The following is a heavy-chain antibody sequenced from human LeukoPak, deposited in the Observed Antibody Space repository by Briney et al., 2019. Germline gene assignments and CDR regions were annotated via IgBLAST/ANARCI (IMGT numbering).Heavy chain of an antibody. Sequence: AGGSLRLSCAASGFTFSSYAMSWVRQAPGKGLEWVSAISGSGGSTYYADSVKGRFTISRDNSKNTPYLQMNGLRAEDTAVYYCAKDNSGFLEWLLLGYWGQGTLVTVSS. J-gene: IGHJ4*02. CDR2: ISGSGGST. CDR1: GFTFSSYA. V-gene: IGHV3-23*01. D-gene: IGHD3-3*01. CDR3: AKDNSGFLEWLLLGY.